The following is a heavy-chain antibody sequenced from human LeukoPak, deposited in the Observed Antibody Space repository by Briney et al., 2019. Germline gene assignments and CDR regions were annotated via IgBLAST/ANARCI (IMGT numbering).Heavy chain of an antibody. CDR1: GFTFSSYW. V-gene: IGHV3-74*01. CDR2: INSDGSST. Sequence: PGGSLRLSCAASGFTFSSYWMHWVRQAPGKGLVWVSRINSDGSSTSYADSVKGRFTISRDNAKNTLYLQMNSLRAEDTAVYYCARVLGYCSSTSCWYYVDYWGQGTLVTVSS. CDR3: ARVLGYCSSTSCWYYVDY. J-gene: IGHJ4*02. D-gene: IGHD2-2*01.